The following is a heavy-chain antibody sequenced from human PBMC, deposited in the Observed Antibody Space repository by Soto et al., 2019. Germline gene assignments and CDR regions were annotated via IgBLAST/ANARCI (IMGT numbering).Heavy chain of an antibody. CDR2: ILVGGST. CDR1: GFICTSYD. CDR3: AKATATGGGAFDI. Sequence: GGSLRLSCAASGFICTSYDMSWVRQVPGKGLEWVSTILVGGSTYYADSVKGRFTISRDRSKNTVFLQMNSLTAGDTAVYYCAKATATGGGAFDICGQGTMVTVSS. J-gene: IGHJ3*02. V-gene: IGHV3-23*01. D-gene: IGHD2-8*02.